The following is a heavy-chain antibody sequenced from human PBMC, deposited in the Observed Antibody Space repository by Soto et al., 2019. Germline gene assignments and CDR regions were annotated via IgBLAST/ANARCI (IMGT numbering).Heavy chain of an antibody. CDR1: GGNFITFA. D-gene: IGHD7-27*01. CDR2: IIPSSSTT. Sequence: QVELVQSGAEVKKPGASVKVSCQASGGNFITFAISWLRQAPVQGLEWMGEIIPSSSTTKSAYKFQDSVTISADGSSSTVHVELRSLKSEDTAIYFCAKKLGTDPFGSYGLDVCGPGTTVTVYS. J-gene: IGHJ6*02. CDR3: AKKLGTDPFGSYGLDV. V-gene: IGHV1-69*01.